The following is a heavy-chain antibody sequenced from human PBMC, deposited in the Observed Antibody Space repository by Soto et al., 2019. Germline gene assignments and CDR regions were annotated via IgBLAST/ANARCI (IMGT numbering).Heavy chain of an antibody. D-gene: IGHD3-22*01. V-gene: IGHV1-46*01. CDR1: GYTFTSYY. Sequence: ASMKLSCKASGYTFTSYYMHWVRQAPGQGPEWMGIINPSGGSTSYAQKFQGRVTMTRDTSTSTVYMELSSLRSEDTAVYYCARNPSYDSSSYYKIGENFAFDIWGQGTMVTVS. CDR2: INPSGGST. CDR3: ARNPSYDSSSYYKIGENFAFDI. J-gene: IGHJ3*02.